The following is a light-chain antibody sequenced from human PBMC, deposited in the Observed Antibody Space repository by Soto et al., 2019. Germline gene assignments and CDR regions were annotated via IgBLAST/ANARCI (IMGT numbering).Light chain of an antibody. CDR1: QSINSW. J-gene: IGKJ4*01. CDR3: QQYNSYPLT. V-gene: IGKV1-5*03. Sequence: DIQMTQSPSTLSASVGDRVTITCRASQSINSWLAWYQQKPGKAPKLLIYKSSSLEIGVPSRFSGSGPGTEFTITISSLQPDDFATYYCQQYNSYPLTFGGGTKVEIK. CDR2: KSS.